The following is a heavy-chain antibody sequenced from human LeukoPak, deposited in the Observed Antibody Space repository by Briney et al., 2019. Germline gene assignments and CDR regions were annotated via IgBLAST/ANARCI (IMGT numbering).Heavy chain of an antibody. CDR2: MNPNSGNT. CDR3: ARGLSGRWLQFSAFDI. V-gene: IGHV1-8*01. CDR1: GYTFTSYD. D-gene: IGHD5-24*01. J-gene: IGHJ3*02. Sequence: GASVKVSCKASGYTFTSYDINWVRQATGQGLEWMGWMNPNSGNTDYAQKFQGRVTMTRDTSISTAYMELSRLRSDDTAVYYCARGLSGRWLQFSAFDIWGQGTMVTVSS.